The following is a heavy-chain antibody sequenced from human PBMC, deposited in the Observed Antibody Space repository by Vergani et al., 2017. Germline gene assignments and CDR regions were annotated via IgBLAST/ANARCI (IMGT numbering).Heavy chain of an antibody. CDR3: AREGNYYDSTGFGPGGSFD. CDR1: GFTFSDFS. V-gene: IGHV3-21*06. Sequence: EVQVVESGGGLVKPGGSLRLSCAASGFTFSDFSMSWVRQAPGKGLEWVAFIGSSGPYINYADSVKGRFIISRDNTNNSLFLQLRSLRAEDAAVYYCAREGNYYDSTGFGPGGSFDWGPGTLVTVSS. J-gene: IGHJ4*02. CDR2: IGSSGPYI. D-gene: IGHD3-22*01.